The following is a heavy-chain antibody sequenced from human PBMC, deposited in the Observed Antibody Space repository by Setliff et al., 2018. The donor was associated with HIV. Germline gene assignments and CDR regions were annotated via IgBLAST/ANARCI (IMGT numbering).Heavy chain of an antibody. CDR1: GGTFSSYA. J-gene: IGHJ4*02. Sequence: VASVKVSCKASGGTFSSYAISWVRQAPGQGLEWMGGIIPIFGTANYAQKFQGRVTITTDESTSTAYMELSSLRSEDTAVYYCARGPNTAMVPGYFDYWGQGTLVTVSS. D-gene: IGHD5-18*01. V-gene: IGHV1-69*05. CDR3: ARGPNTAMVPGYFDY. CDR2: IIPIFGTA.